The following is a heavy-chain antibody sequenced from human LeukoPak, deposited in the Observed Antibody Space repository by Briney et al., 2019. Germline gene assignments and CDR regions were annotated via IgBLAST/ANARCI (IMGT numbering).Heavy chain of an antibody. D-gene: IGHD2-15*01. Sequence: SETLSLTCTVSGGSINNYYWSWIRLPPGKGLEYIGYIYCTGHTYYNPSLKSRVSISLDTSKNQFSLNLYSVTAADTAVYFCARVRHHCSATSCYSGNGMDVWGQGTTVTVSS. CDR2: IYCTGHT. CDR1: GGSINNYY. J-gene: IGHJ6*02. CDR3: ARVRHHCSATSCYSGNGMDV. V-gene: IGHV4-59*01.